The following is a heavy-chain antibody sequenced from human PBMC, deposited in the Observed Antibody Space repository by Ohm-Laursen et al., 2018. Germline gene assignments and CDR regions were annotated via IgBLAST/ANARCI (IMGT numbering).Heavy chain of an antibody. CDR1: GGSISSYY. V-gene: IGHV4-59*01. J-gene: IGHJ4*02. D-gene: IGHD3-10*01. Sequence: SETLSLTCTVSGGSISSYYWSWIRQPPGKGLEWIGYIYYSGSTNYNPSLKSRVTISVDTSKNQFSLKLSSVTAADTAVYYCARLYYYDSESSHKGLDYWGQGTLVTVSS. CDR2: IYYSGST. CDR3: ARLYYYDSESSHKGLDY.